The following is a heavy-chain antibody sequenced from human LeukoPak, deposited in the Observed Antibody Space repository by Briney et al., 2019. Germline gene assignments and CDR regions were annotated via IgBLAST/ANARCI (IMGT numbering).Heavy chain of an antibody. CDR2: ISSRGGST. J-gene: IGHJ4*02. CDR1: GFTFSNYA. V-gene: IGHV3-23*01. Sequence: PGGSLRLSCRASGFTFSNYAMSWVRQAPGKGLEWVSGISSRGGSTYYTDSVKGRFTISRDNSKNTLYLQMNSLRAEDTAVYYCAKDHQYCGGDCYSTTTYYFDYWGQGTLVTVSS. CDR3: AKDHQYCGGDCYSTTTYYFDY. D-gene: IGHD2-21*02.